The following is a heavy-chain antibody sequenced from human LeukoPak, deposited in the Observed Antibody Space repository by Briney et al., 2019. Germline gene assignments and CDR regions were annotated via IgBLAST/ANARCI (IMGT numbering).Heavy chain of an antibody. V-gene: IGHV7-4-1*02. D-gene: IGHD6-19*01. Sequence: GASVKVSCKASGYTFTNYALNWVRQAPGQGLEHVGWINTNTGNPTYAQGFTGRFVLSLDTSVSTVYLQISSLKAEDTAVYYCARTGTATVAGRRVYFLDYWGQGTLVTVSS. J-gene: IGHJ4*02. CDR3: ARTGTATVAGRRVYFLDY. CDR1: GYTFTNYA. CDR2: INTNTGNP.